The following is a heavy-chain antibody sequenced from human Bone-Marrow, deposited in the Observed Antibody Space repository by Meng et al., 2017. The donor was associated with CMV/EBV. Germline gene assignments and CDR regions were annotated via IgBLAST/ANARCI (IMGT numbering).Heavy chain of an antibody. CDR3: AREPDYYDSSGYYFGRKLDRDY. CDR2: ISSSGSTI. Sequence: GESLKISCAASGFTFSDYYMSWIRQAPGKGLEWVSYISSSGSTIYYADSVKGRFTISRDNAKNSLYLQMNSLRAEDTAVYYCAREPDYYDSSGYYFGRKLDRDYWGQGTLVNVHS. J-gene: IGHJ4*02. D-gene: IGHD3-22*01. V-gene: IGHV3-11*04. CDR1: GFTFSDYY.